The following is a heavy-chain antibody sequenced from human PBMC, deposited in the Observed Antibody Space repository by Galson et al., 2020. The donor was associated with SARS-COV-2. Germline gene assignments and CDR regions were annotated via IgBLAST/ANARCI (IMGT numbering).Heavy chain of an antibody. CDR2: IIPIFGTA. Sequence: SVKVSCKASGGTFSSYAISWVRQAPGQGLEWMAGIIPIFGTAHYAQKFQGRVTITAHETTSTAYMELSSLRAEDTAVYYCARGGWGYCSSTSCHTTYYYMDVWGKGTTVTVSS. J-gene: IGHJ6*03. D-gene: IGHD2-2*01. V-gene: IGHV1-69*13. CDR1: GGTFSSYA. CDR3: ARGGWGYCSSTSCHTTYYYMDV.